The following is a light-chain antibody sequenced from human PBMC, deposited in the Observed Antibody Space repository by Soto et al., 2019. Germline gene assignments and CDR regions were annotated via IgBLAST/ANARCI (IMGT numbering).Light chain of an antibody. CDR3: QSYDSSLSGSI. V-gene: IGLV1-40*01. CDR1: SSNIGAGYD. Sequence: QSVLTQPPSVSGAPGQRVTISCTGSSSNIGAGYDVHWYQQLPGTAPKLLSYGNSNRPSGVPDRFSGSKSGTSASLAITGLQAEDDADYYGQSYDSSLSGSIFGGGTKLTVL. J-gene: IGLJ2*01. CDR2: GNS.